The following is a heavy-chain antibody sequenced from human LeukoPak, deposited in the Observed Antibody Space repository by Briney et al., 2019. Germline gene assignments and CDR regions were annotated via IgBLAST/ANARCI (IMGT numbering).Heavy chain of an antibody. CDR3: ARHGPRIVVVVAATPWGLRNNWFDP. Sequence: SETLSLTCTVSGGSISSSSYYWGWIRQPPGKGLEWIGSIYYSGYTYYNASVESRVTISVDTSKNQFSLKLSSVTAADTAVYYCARHGPRIVVVVAATPWGLRNNWFDPWGQGTLVTVSS. CDR2: IYYSGYT. V-gene: IGHV4-39*01. D-gene: IGHD2-15*01. J-gene: IGHJ5*02. CDR1: GGSISSSSYY.